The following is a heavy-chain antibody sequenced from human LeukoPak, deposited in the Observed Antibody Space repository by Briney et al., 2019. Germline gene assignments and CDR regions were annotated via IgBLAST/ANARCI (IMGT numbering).Heavy chain of an antibody. CDR1: GFTFSNYP. V-gene: IGHV3-30*04. CDR2: ISYDGSAK. J-gene: IGHJ4*02. CDR3: ARDRYSGSGTYYADY. Sequence: AGGSLRLSCAASGFTFSNYPMHWVRQAPGKGLEWVAVISYDGSAKYYADSVKGRFTISRDNSENTLYLQMNSLGPEDTAVYHCARDRYSGSGTYYADYWGQGTLVTVSS. D-gene: IGHD3-10*01.